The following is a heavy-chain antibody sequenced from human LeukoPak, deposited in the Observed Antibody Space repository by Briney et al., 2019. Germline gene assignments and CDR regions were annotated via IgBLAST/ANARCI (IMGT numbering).Heavy chain of an antibody. CDR1: GYTFTSYG. CDR3: ARAEGQWELRY. CDR2: ISAYNGNT. Sequence: RASVKVSCKASGYTFTSYGISWVGQAPGQGLEWMGWISAYNGNTNYAQKLQGRVTMTTDTSTSTAYMELRSLRSEDTAVYYCARAEGQWELRYWGQGTLVTVSS. D-gene: IGHD1-26*01. V-gene: IGHV1-18*01. J-gene: IGHJ4*02.